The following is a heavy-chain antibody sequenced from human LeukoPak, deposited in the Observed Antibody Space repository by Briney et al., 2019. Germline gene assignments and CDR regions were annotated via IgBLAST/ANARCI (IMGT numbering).Heavy chain of an antibody. V-gene: IGHV3-66*02. CDR1: GFTVSSNY. CDR2: IYSGGST. J-gene: IGHJ4*02. Sequence: PGGPLRLSCAASGFTVSSNYMSWVRQAPGKGLEWVSVIYSGGSTYYADSVEGRFTISRDNSKNTLYLQMNSLRAEDTAVYYCAREAVDDYGDYTPFDYWGQGTLATVSS. CDR3: AREAVDDYGDYTPFDY. D-gene: IGHD4-17*01.